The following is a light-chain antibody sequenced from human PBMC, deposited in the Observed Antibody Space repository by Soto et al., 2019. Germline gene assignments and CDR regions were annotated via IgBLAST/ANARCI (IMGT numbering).Light chain of an antibody. Sequence: EIVLTQSPATLSLSPGERATLSCRASQGVSDYLAWYQQKPGQAPRLLIYGASNRATGIPARFSGSGFGTDFTLTISSLEPEDFAVYYCQQRSNWPGVTFGPGTKVDIK. CDR3: QQRSNWPGVT. J-gene: IGKJ3*01. V-gene: IGKV3-11*01. CDR1: QGVSDY. CDR2: GAS.